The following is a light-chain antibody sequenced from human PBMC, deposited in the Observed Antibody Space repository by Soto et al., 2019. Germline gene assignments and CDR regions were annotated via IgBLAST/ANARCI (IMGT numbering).Light chain of an antibody. V-gene: IGKV1-39*01. CDR1: QTIGTY. CDR3: QQCYSMPNN. CDR2: VAS. Sequence: DIQMTQYPPSLSASVGDRVTITCRASQTIGTYLNWYHQSPGKSPMLLIYVASYLQSGVPSRFSGSGSGTDVTLTISSLQPEDVATDYCQQCYSMPNNFGKGTKLE. J-gene: IGKJ2*01.